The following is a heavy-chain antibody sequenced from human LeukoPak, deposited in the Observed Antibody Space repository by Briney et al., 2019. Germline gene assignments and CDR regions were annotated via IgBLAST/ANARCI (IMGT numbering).Heavy chain of an antibody. D-gene: IGHD6-13*01. V-gene: IGHV1-69*04. Sequence: GASVKVSCKASGGTFSSYAISWVRQAPGQGLEWMGRIIPILGIANYAQKFQGRVTITADKSTSTAYMELSSLRSEDTAVYYCARGLAAAGTVWFDPWGQGTLVTVSS. J-gene: IGHJ5*02. CDR2: IIPILGIA. CDR1: GGTFSSYA. CDR3: ARGLAAAGTVWFDP.